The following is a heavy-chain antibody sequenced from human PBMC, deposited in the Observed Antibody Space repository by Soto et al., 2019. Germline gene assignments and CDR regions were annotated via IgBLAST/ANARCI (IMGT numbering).Heavy chain of an antibody. Sequence: PVEALKISCKGSGYSFTSYWIGWVRQMPAEGLEWMGIIYPGESDTRYSPSFQGQVTISADKSISTAYLQWSNLKAPDTAMYYCARHGPGPITVAPTAAVLDTWGEGTRV. CDR2: IYPGESDT. CDR3: ARHGPGPITVAPTAAVLDT. J-gene: IGHJ3*02. CDR1: GYSFTSYW. D-gene: IGHD5-12*01. V-gene: IGHV5-51*01.